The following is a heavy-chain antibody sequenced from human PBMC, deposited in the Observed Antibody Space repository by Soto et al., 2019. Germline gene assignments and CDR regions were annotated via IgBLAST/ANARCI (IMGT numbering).Heavy chain of an antibody. J-gene: IGHJ4*02. D-gene: IGHD2-2*01. CDR1: GGSFSGYY. V-gene: IGHV4-34*01. Sequence: SETLSLTCTVSGGSFSGYYWSWIRQPPGKGLEWIGEINYSGSTNYNPSLKSRVTISADTSEKQLSLKLDSVTAADTAVYYCARGFCTSASCHFFFDYWGQGILVTVSS. CDR3: ARGFCTSASCHFFFDY. CDR2: INYSGST.